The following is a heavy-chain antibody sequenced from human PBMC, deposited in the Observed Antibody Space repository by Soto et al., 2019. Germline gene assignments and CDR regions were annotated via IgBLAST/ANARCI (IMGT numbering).Heavy chain of an antibody. CDR1: GGSISSSSYY. J-gene: IGHJ4*02. V-gene: IGHV4-39*01. CDR2: IYYSGNT. Sequence: QLQLQESGPGLVKPSETLSLTCTVSGGSISSSSYYWGWIRQPPGKGLEWIGRIYYSGNTYYNPSLKSRVTISVDTSKSQLSLKLSSVTAADTAVFYCARLWFGERPPDYWGQGTLVTVSS. CDR3: ARLWFGERPPDY. D-gene: IGHD3-10*01.